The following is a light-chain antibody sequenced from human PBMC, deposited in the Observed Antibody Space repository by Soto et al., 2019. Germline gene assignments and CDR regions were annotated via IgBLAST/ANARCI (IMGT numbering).Light chain of an antibody. J-gene: IGKJ4*01. CDR3: QQSYNTPALT. Sequence: DIQMTQSPSSLSASIGDRVTITCRTSQSINKYLNWYQQKPGKAPKLLIYAVSILQSGFPSRFSGSGSGTDFTLTITSLQPEDFATYYCQQSYNTPALTFGGGTKVEIK. CDR1: QSINKY. V-gene: IGKV1-39*01. CDR2: AVS.